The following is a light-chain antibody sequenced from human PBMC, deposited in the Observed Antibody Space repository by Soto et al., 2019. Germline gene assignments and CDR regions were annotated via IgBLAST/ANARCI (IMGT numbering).Light chain of an antibody. CDR3: SSYTSRSTLV. J-gene: IGLJ2*01. CDR1: SSDVGGYDH. Sequence: QSALTQPASVSGSPGQSITISCTGSSSDVGGYDHVSWYQQEPGKAPKIMIYDVSNRPSGVSNRFSGSKSGNTASLTISGLQAEDEADYYCSSYTSRSTLVFGGGTKVTVL. CDR2: DVS. V-gene: IGLV2-14*01.